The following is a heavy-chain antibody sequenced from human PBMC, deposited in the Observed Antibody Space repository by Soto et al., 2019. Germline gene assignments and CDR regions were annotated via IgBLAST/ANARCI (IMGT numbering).Heavy chain of an antibody. CDR1: GFTFSTYA. CDR3: ALQQAVAGTTNWFDP. Sequence: EVQLLESGGGLVQPGGSLRLSCAASGFTFSTYAMSWVRQAPGKGLEWVSGISGSGGSTYYADSVKGRFTISRDNSKNTLYLQMNSLRAEDTALYYCALQQAVAGTTNWFDPWGQGTLVTVSS. D-gene: IGHD6-19*01. J-gene: IGHJ5*02. CDR2: ISGSGGST. V-gene: IGHV3-23*01.